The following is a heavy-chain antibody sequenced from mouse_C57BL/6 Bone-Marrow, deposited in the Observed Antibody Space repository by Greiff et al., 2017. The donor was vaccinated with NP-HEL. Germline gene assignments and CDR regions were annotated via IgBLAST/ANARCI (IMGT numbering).Heavy chain of an antibody. D-gene: IGHD3-2*02. Sequence: VQLQQSGAELARPGASVKLSCKASGYTFTSYGISWVKQRTGQGLEWIGEIYPRSGNTYYNEKFKGKATLTADKSSSTAYMELRSLTSEDSAVYFWAREAGGLYYFDYWCQGTTLTVSS. CDR3: AREAGGLYYFDY. CDR2: IYPRSGNT. CDR1: GYTFTSYG. V-gene: IGHV1-81*01. J-gene: IGHJ2*01.